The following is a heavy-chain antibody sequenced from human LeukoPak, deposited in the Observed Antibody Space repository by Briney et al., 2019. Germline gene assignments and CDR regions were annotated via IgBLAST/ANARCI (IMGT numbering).Heavy chain of an antibody. D-gene: IGHD2-2*01. V-gene: IGHV1-18*01. Sequence: ASVKVSCKASGYTFTSYGISWVRQAPGQGLEWMGWISAYNGNTNYAQKLQGTVTMTTDTSTSTAYMELRSMRSDDTAVYYCARIPGYCSSTSCEGNTYYYYGMDVWGQGTTVTVSS. CDR2: ISAYNGNT. CDR1: GYTFTSYG. J-gene: IGHJ6*02. CDR3: ARIPGYCSSTSCEGNTYYYYGMDV.